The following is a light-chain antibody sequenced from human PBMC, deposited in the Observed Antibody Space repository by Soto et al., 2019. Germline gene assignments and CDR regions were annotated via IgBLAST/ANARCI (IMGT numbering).Light chain of an antibody. V-gene: IGKV3-11*01. CDR1: QSVSGY. CDR2: ADS. CDR3: QQRYNWPIT. J-gene: IGKJ5*01. Sequence: EIVLTQSPATLSLSPGETATLSCRASQSVSGYIGWCQQKPGQAPRLLIYADSNRATGIPARFSGSGSGTDFTLTISSLEPEDFSVYYCQQRYNWPITFGQGTRLEI.